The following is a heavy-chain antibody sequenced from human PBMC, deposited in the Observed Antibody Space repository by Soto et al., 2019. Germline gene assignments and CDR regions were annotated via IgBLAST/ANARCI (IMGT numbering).Heavy chain of an antibody. D-gene: IGHD3-3*01. CDR1: GDSVSSNSAA. CDR2: TYYRSKWYN. J-gene: IGHJ6*03. Sequence: QSQTLSLTCAISGDSVSSNSAAWNWIRQSPSRGLEWLGRTYYRSKWYNDYAVSVKSRITINPDTSKNQFSLQLNSVTPEDTAVYYCARVPSDFWSGEAYYYYYMDVWGKGTTVTVSS. V-gene: IGHV6-1*01. CDR3: ARVPSDFWSGEAYYYYYMDV.